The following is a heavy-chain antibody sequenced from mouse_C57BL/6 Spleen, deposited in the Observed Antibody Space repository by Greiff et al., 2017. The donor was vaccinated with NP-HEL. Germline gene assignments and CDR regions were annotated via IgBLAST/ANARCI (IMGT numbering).Heavy chain of an antibody. CDR2: IYPGRGNT. J-gene: IGHJ3*01. V-gene: IGHV1-66*01. CDR3: AMNYYCSSGRFAY. D-gene: IGHD1-1*01. Sequence: VQLQQSGPELVKPGASVKISCKASGYSFTSYYIHWVKQRPGQGLEWIGWIYPGRGNTKYNEKFKGQANLTADTSSSTAYMQLSSLTSEDSAVYYGAMNYYCSSGRFAYWGQGTLVTVSA. CDR1: GYSFTSYY.